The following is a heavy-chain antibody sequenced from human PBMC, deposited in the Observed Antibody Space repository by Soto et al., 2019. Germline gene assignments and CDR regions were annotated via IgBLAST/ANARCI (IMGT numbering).Heavy chain of an antibody. Sequence: VQLVESGGGLVNPGESLRLSCVGSGFTFSTYNMNWVRQAPGKGLAWVSSISSRSTSIDYADSVKGRFTISRDNAKTSLSLQISSLRDEATAVYYCARVRDAFGMDVWGQGSTVAVSS. D-gene: IGHD2-2*01. J-gene: IGHJ6*01. V-gene: IGHV3-21*01. CDR1: GFTFSTYN. CDR2: ISSRSTSI. CDR3: ARVRDAFGMDV.